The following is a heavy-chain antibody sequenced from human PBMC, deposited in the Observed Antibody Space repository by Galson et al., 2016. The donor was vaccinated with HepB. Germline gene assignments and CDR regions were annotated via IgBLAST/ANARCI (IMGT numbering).Heavy chain of an antibody. Sequence: SETLSLTCTVSGGSVSSTSYHWSWIRQPPGKGLEWIGYIYYSGSTKYNPPLKSRVTISVDTSKNQFSLKLTSVTAADTAVYYCARVIGVAVTGAGYWFDPWGQGTLVTVSS. CDR2: IYYSGST. D-gene: IGHD2-8*02. V-gene: IGHV4-61*01. J-gene: IGHJ5*02. CDR1: GGSVSSTSYH. CDR3: ARVIGVAVTGAGYWFDP.